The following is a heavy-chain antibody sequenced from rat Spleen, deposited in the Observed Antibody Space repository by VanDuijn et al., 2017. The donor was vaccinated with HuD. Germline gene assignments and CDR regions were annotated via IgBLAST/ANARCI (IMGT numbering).Heavy chain of an antibody. J-gene: IGHJ2*01. CDR1: GFTFSSYW. D-gene: IGHD4-3*01. Sequence: EVQLVETGGGLVQPGRSLKLSCVASGFTFSSYWMYWVRQAPGKGLEWVSSISPDGGTTYYPDSVKGRFTISRDNAENTVYLQMNSLRSEDTATYYCAVSGYGYWGQGLMVTVSS. CDR3: AVSGYGY. CDR2: ISPDGGTT. V-gene: IGHV5-58*01.